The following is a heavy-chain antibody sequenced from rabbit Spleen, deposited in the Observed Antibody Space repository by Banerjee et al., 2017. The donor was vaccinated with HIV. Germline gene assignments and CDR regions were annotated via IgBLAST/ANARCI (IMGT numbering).Heavy chain of an antibody. CDR3: ARGSATMTMVITGYYLSL. CDR2: IYTGSSGNT. CDR1: GFSFSSGYF. J-gene: IGHJ4*01. Sequence: LEESGGDLVKPGASLTLTCKASGFSFSSGYFMCWVRQAPGKGPEWIACIYTGSSGNTYYASWAKGRFTISKTSSTAVALQMTSLTAADTATYFCARGSATMTMVITGYYLSLWGPGTLVTVS. V-gene: IGHV1S40*01. D-gene: IGHD2-1*01.